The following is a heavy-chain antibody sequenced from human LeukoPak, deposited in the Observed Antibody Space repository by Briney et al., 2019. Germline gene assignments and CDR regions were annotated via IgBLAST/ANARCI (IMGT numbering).Heavy chain of an antibody. D-gene: IGHD3-22*01. V-gene: IGHV1-18*01. CDR1: GYTFTSYG. CDR2: ISAYNGNT. CDR3: ARDLFGYDSSGYGGDY. J-gene: IGHJ4*02. Sequence: ASVKVSCEASGYTFTSYGISWVRQAPGQGLEWMGWISAYNGNTNYAQKLQGRVTMTTDTSTSTAYMELRSLRSDDTAVYYCARDLFGYDSSGYGGDYWGQGTLVTVSS.